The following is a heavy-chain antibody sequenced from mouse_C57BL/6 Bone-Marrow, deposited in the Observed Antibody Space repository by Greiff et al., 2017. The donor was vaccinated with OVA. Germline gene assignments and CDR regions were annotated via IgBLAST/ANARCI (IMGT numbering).Heavy chain of an antibody. V-gene: IGHV1-61*01. CDR2: IYPSDSET. D-gene: IGHD4-1*01. CDR1: GYTFTSYW. CDR3: ARNWFFAY. Sequence: QVQLKQPGAELVRPGSSVKLSCKASGYTFTSYWMDWVKQRPGQGLEWIGNIYPSDSETHYNQKFKDKATLTVDKSSSTAYMQLSSLTSEDSAVYYCARNWFFAYWGQGTLVTVSA. J-gene: IGHJ3*01.